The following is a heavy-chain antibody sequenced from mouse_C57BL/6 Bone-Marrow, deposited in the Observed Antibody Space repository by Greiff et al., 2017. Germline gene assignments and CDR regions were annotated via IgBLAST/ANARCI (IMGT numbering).Heavy chain of an antibody. CDR2: IDPSDSYT. J-gene: IGHJ4*01. Sequence: QVQLQQPGAELVMPGASVKLSCKASGYTFTSYWMHWVKQRPGQGLEWIGEIDPSDSYTNYNQKFKGKSTLTVDKSSSTAYMQLSSLTSEDSAVYYCARKDDYGHYYAMDYWGQGTSVTVSS. D-gene: IGHD2-4*01. CDR1: GYTFTSYW. CDR3: ARKDDYGHYYAMDY. V-gene: IGHV1-69*01.